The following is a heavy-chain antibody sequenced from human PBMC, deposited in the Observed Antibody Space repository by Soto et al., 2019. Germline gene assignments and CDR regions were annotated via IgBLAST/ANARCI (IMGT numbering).Heavy chain of an antibody. Sequence: QVQLVQSGAEVKKPGSSVKVSCKASGGAFTNDIITWVRQAPGQGLEWMGRILPLLDITNYAQKFQGRVTITADKSTITAYMELNSLISEDTAAYYCATDPPIGSTLSGYDAIDYWGQGTPVTVSS. CDR3: ATDPPIGSTLSGYDAIDY. D-gene: IGHD5-12*01. J-gene: IGHJ4*02. CDR1: GGAFTNDI. V-gene: IGHV1-69*08. CDR2: ILPLLDIT.